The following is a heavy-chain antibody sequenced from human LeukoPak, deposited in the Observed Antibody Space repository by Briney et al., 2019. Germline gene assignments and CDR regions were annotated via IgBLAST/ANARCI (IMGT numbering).Heavy chain of an antibody. V-gene: IGHV4-4*02. J-gene: IGHJ4*02. CDR3: AREGGFYRPLDY. Sequence: SETLSLTCAVSGGSVTSTNWWTWVRQPPGKGLEWIGEVHLGGRTNYNPSLTGRLTLSVDLYENHISLKLTSVTAADTAVYYCAREGGFYRPLDYLGQGTLVTVSS. CDR1: GGSVTSTNW. D-gene: IGHD3-3*01. CDR2: VHLGGRT.